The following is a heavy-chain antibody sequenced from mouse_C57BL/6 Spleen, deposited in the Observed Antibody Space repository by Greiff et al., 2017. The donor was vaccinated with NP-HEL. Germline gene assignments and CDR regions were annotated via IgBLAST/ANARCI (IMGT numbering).Heavy chain of an antibody. D-gene: IGHD1-1*01. CDR3: ARSEDYGSSVPIDY. CDR2: IDPSDGYT. V-gene: IGHV1-69*01. Sequence: QVQLQQPGAELVMPGASVKLSCKASGYTFTSYWMHWVKQRPGKGLEWLGEIDPSDGYTNYTQKFKGKSTLTVDKSSSTAYMQLISLTSDDSAVYYCARSEDYGSSVPIDYWGKGTTVTVSS. CDR1: GYTFTSYW. J-gene: IGHJ4*01.